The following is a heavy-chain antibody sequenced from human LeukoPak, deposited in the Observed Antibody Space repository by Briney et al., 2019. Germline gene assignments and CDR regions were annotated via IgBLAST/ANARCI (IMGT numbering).Heavy chain of an antibody. D-gene: IGHD6-6*01. CDR3: ARRMYGTSFDY. CDR1: GGSISSYY. V-gene: IGHV4-59*08. J-gene: IGHJ4*02. Sequence: SETLSLTCTVSGGSISSYYWSWIRQPPGKGLEWIGYIYYSGSTNYNPSLKSRVTISVDTSKNQLSLRPTSVTAADTAVYYCARRMYGTSFDYWGQGTLVTVSS. CDR2: IYYSGST.